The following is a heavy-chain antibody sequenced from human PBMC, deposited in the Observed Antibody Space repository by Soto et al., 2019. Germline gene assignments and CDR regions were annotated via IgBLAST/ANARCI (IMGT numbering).Heavy chain of an antibody. Sequence: PSETLSLTCTVSGGSISSGGYYWSWIRQHPGKGLEWIGYIYYSGSTYYNPSLKSRVTISVDTSKNQFSLKLSSVTAADTAVYYCARLETGIAVESYYYYGMDVWGQGTTVTVS. D-gene: IGHD6-19*01. J-gene: IGHJ6*02. CDR2: IYYSGST. V-gene: IGHV4-31*03. CDR1: GGSISSGGYY. CDR3: ARLETGIAVESYYYYGMDV.